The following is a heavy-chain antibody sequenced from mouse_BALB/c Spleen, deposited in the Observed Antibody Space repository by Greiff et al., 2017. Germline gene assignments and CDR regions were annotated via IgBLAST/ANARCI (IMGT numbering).Heavy chain of an antibody. CDR1: GYSITSDYA. V-gene: IGHV3-2*02. J-gene: IGHJ4*01. CDR3: ARKEAYYRYDAMDY. CDR2: ISYSGST. Sequence: DVKLQESGPGLVKPSQSLSLTCTVTGYSITSDYAWNWIRQFPGNKLEWMGYISYSGSTSYNPSLKSRISITRDTSKNQFFLQLNSVTTEDTATYYCARKEAYYRYDAMDYWGQGTSVTVSS. D-gene: IGHD2-14*01.